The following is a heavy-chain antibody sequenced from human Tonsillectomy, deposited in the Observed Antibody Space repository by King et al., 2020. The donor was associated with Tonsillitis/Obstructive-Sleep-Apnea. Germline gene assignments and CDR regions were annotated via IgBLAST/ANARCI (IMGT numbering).Heavy chain of an antibody. Sequence: VQLVESGGGLVQPGGSLRLSSTVSGFTVSSSYMSWVRQAPGKGLVGVSVFFGVGSTYYADSVQGRFSMSTDNSKNTLFLQMNSLRAEDTALYYCVKDVYCSGGTCYTTYWGQGTLVTVSS. CDR2: FFGVGST. V-gene: IGHV3-66*01. J-gene: IGHJ4*02. D-gene: IGHD2-15*01. CDR3: VKDVYCSGGTCYTTY. CDR1: GFTVSSSY.